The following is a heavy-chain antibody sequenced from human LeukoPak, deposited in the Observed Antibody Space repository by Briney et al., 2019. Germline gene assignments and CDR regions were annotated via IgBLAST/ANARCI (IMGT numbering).Heavy chain of an antibody. D-gene: IGHD3-16*01. Sequence: SETLSLTCAVYGGSFSGYYWSWIRQPPGKGLEWIGEINHSGSTNYNPSLKSRVTISVDTSMNQFSLRLTSVSPADTAVYYCARDVSSASFTYYYYMDVWGKGTTVTVSS. CDR3: ARDVSSASFTYYYYMDV. J-gene: IGHJ6*03. CDR2: INHSGST. V-gene: IGHV4-34*01. CDR1: GGSFSGYY.